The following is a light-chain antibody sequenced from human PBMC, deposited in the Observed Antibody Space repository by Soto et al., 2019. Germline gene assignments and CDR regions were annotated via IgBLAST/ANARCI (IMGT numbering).Light chain of an antibody. CDR1: HDISSY. CDR2: GVT. J-gene: IGKJ4*01. Sequence: DIPLTQSPSFLSASVGDRVTITCRASHDISSYLAWYQQKPGKAPKLLIYGVTTLQGGVPSRFSGSGSGTEFTLTISSLQPEDFATYYCQQLNIYPPTFGGGTKVEIK. V-gene: IGKV1-9*01. CDR3: QQLNIYPPT.